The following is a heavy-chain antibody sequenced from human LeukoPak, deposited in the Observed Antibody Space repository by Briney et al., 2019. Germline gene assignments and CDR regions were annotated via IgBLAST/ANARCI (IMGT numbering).Heavy chain of an antibody. J-gene: IGHJ4*02. CDR2: MSGSGG. Sequence: GGSLRLSCAAAGFTFTTYAMSWVRQAPGKGLEWVSSMSGSGGNYADSVKGRFTISRDNSKNTLYLQMNSLRAEDTAVYYCATIAVAGTNWGQGTLVTVSS. CDR1: GFTFTTYA. D-gene: IGHD6-19*01. CDR3: ATIAVAGTN. V-gene: IGHV3-23*01.